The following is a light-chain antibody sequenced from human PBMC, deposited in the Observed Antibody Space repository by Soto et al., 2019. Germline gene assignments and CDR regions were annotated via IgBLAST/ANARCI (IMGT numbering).Light chain of an antibody. CDR3: HQTYNIPWT. Sequence: DVQMTQSQSSVSASVGDRVTITCRASQTITTHVNWYQQKPGKAPKLLIYAASSLQSGVPSRFSGSGSGTDFTLTISSLQPEDFATYWCHQTYNIPWTFGQGTKVDIK. CDR2: AAS. J-gene: IGKJ1*01. V-gene: IGKV1-39*01. CDR1: QTITTH.